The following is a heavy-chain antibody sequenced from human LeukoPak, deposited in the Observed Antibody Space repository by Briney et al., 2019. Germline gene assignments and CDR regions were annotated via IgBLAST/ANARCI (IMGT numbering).Heavy chain of an antibody. Sequence: GGSLRLSCAASGFTFSSYSMNWVRQAPGKGLEWVSSISSSSSYIYYADSVKGRFTISRDNAKNSLYLQMNSLRAEDTAVYYCARDYFPGIAVAGPCDYWGQGTLVTVSS. CDR3: ARDYFPGIAVAGPCDY. CDR2: ISSSSSYI. J-gene: IGHJ4*02. CDR1: GFTFSSYS. V-gene: IGHV3-21*01. D-gene: IGHD6-19*01.